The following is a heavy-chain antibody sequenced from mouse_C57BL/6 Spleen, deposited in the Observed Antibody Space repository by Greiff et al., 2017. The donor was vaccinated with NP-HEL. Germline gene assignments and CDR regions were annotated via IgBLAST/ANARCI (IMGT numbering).Heavy chain of an antibody. CDR2: ISDGGSYT. D-gene: IGHD1-1*01. J-gene: IGHJ4*01. CDR3: ARDGLYYGSSYDAMDY. Sequence: EVQRVESGGGLVKPGGSLKLSCAASGFTFSSYAMSWVRQTPEKRLEWVATISDGGSYTYYPDNVKGRFTISRDNAKNNLYLQMSHLKSEDTAMYYCARDGLYYGSSYDAMDYWGQGTSVTVSS. CDR1: GFTFSSYA. V-gene: IGHV5-4*01.